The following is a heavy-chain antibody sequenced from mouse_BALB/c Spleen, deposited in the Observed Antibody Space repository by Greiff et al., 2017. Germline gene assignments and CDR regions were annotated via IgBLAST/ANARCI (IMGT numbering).Heavy chain of an antibody. D-gene: IGHD1-1*01. CDR2: IRNKANGYTT. V-gene: IGHV7-3*02. J-gene: IGHJ2*01. CDR3: ARDRDYYGSSNYFDY. Sequence: KLMESGGGLVQPGGSLRLSCATSGFTFTDYYMSWVRPPPGKALEWLGFIRNKANGYTTEYSASVKGRFTISRDNSQSILYLQMNTLRAEDSATYYCARDRDYYGSSNYFDYWGQGTTLTVSS. CDR1: GFTFTDYY.